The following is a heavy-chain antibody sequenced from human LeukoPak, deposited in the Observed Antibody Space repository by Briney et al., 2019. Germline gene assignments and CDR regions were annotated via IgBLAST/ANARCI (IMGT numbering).Heavy chain of an antibody. Sequence: KSSETLSLTCAIYGGSFSGYYWSWIRQPPGKGLEWIGEINHSGSTNYNPSLKSRVTISVDTSKNQFSLKLSSVTAADTAVYYCARWGVHDHGDYYFDYWGQGTLVTVSS. D-gene: IGHD4-17*01. V-gene: IGHV4-34*01. CDR3: ARWGVHDHGDYYFDY. J-gene: IGHJ4*02. CDR1: GGSFSGYY. CDR2: INHSGST.